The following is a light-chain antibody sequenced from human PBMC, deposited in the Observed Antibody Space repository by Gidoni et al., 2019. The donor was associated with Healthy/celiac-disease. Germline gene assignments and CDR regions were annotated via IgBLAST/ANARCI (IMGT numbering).Light chain of an antibody. Sequence: DIQLTQSPSFLSASVGDRVTITCRASQGISSYLAWYQQKPGKAPKLLIYAASTLQSGVPSRFSGSGSGTEFTLTITSLQPEDFATYYCQQLNSYPLTFGPXTKVDIE. CDR2: AAS. CDR3: QQLNSYPLT. CDR1: QGISSY. V-gene: IGKV1-9*01. J-gene: IGKJ3*01.